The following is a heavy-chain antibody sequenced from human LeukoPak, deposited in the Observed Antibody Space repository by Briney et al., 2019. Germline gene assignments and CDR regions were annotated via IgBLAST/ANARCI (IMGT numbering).Heavy chain of an antibody. D-gene: IGHD4-17*01. J-gene: IGHJ3*02. CDR3: ARDPRHMVTTKYNAFDI. Sequence: ASVKVSCKTSGYTFTDYGFSWVRQAPGQGLEWMGWISPYNGNTRYTQKFQDRVTMTTATSAGTAYMELRSLRSDDTAVYYCARDPRHMVTTKYNAFDIWGQGTMVTVSS. CDR1: GYTFTDYG. CDR2: ISPYNGNT. V-gene: IGHV1-18*01.